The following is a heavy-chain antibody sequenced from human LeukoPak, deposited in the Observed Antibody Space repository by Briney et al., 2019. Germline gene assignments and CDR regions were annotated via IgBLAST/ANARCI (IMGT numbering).Heavy chain of an antibody. CDR2: ISSSSSTI. Sequence: GGSLRLSCVASGFTFSSYSMNWVRQAPGKGLEWVSYISSSSSTIYYADSVKGRFTISRDNAKNSLYLQMNSLRAEDTAVYYCARGTIWRSGYFDYWGQGTLVTVSS. V-gene: IGHV3-48*01. CDR3: ARGTIWRSGYFDY. J-gene: IGHJ4*02. D-gene: IGHD2/OR15-2a*01. CDR1: GFTFSSYS.